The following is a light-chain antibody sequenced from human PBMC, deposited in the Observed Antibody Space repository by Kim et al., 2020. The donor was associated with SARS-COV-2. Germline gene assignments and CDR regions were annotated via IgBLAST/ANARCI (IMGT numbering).Light chain of an antibody. CDR1: ESVSIN. CDR2: GAT. CDR3: QQYNNWPPIT. J-gene: IGKJ5*01. Sequence: PVDTASLSCRASESVSINVAWYQQKPGQAPRLLIYGATSRATGVPARFSGRGSGADFTLTITNLQSEDIAVYYCQQYNNWPPITFGQGTRLEIK. V-gene: IGKV3-15*01.